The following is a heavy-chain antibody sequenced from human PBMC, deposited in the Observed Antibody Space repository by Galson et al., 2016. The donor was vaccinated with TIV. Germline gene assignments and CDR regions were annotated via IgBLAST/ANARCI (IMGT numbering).Heavy chain of an antibody. J-gene: IGHJ3*01. CDR1: GFTFSGYA. Sequence: SLRLSCAASGFTFSGYAMSWVRQAPGKGLEWVSVVTGRSRSTHYADSVRGRFTISRDNSRNTLSLQTNSLRVEDTAVYFCARTTTPPVSSNGWNDAFDFWGQGTIVTVSS. CDR3: ARTTTPPVSSNGWNDAFDF. CDR2: VTGRSRST. D-gene: IGHD6-19*01. V-gene: IGHV3-23*01.